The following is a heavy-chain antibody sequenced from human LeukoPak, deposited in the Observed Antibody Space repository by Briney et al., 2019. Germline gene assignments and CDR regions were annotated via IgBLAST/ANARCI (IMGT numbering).Heavy chain of an antibody. Sequence: SETLSLTRTVSGGSISSSSYYWGWIRQPPGKGLEWIGSIYYSGSTYYNPSLKSRVTISVDTSKNQFSLKLSSVTAADTAVYYCARQVGSSYYYYYYGMDVWGQGTTVTVSS. CDR2: IYYSGST. J-gene: IGHJ6*02. V-gene: IGHV4-39*01. D-gene: IGHD6-25*01. CDR3: ARQVGSSYYYYYYGMDV. CDR1: GGSISSSSYY.